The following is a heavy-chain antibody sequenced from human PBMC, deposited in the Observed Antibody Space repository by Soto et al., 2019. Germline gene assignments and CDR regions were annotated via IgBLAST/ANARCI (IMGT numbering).Heavy chain of an antibody. D-gene: IGHD3-3*01. Sequence: PSETLSLTCTVSGGSISSSSYYWGGIRQPPGKGLEWIGSIYDSGSTYYNPSLKSRVTISVDPSKNQFSLKLSSVNAADTAVYYCARLPRITIFGVVITNYYYYSYMDVWGKGTTVTVSS. J-gene: IGHJ6*03. CDR2: IYDSGST. CDR1: GGSISSSSYY. CDR3: ARLPRITIFGVVITNYYYYSYMDV. V-gene: IGHV4-39*01.